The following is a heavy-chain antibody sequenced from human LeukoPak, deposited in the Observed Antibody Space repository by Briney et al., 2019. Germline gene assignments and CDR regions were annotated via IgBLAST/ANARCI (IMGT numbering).Heavy chain of an antibody. CDR2: IYYSGST. Sequence: SETLSLTCTVSGGSISSSSYYWGWIRQPPGKGLEWIGSIYYSGSTYYNPSLKSRVTISVDTSKNQFSLKLSSVTAADTAVYYCARDQPWADGEPWGQGTLVTVSS. V-gene: IGHV4-39*07. J-gene: IGHJ5*02. CDR3: ARDQPWADGEP. CDR1: GGSISSSSYY. D-gene: IGHD4-17*01.